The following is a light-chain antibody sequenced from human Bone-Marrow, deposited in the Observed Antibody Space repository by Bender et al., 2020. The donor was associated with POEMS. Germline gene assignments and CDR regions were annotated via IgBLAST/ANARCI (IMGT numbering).Light chain of an antibody. Sequence: QSALTQPPSASGSPGQSVAISCTGTSGDVGGYNYVSWYQQHPGKAPKLIIYEVNKRPSGVSNRFSGSKSGNTASLTISGLQADDEADYYCCSYAGDTTVFGGGTKLTVL. V-gene: IGLV2-8*01. CDR2: EVN. CDR3: CSYAGDTTV. CDR1: SGDVGGYNY. J-gene: IGLJ3*02.